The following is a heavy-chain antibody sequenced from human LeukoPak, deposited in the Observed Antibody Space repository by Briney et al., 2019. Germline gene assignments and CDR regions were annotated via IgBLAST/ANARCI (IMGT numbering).Heavy chain of an antibody. CDR3: AREGLAYCGGDCYSNAFDI. Sequence: GGSLRLSCAASGFTFSDYYMSWIRQAPGKGLERVSYISSSGSTIYYADSVKGRFTISRDNAKNSLYLQMNSLRAEDTAVYYCAREGLAYCGGDCYSNAFDIWGQGTMVTVSS. J-gene: IGHJ3*02. CDR2: ISSSGSTI. CDR1: GFTFSDYY. V-gene: IGHV3-11*01. D-gene: IGHD2-21*01.